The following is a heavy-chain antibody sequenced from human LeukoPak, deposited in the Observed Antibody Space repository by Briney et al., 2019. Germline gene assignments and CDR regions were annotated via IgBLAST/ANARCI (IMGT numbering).Heavy chain of an antibody. Sequence: SETLSLTCTVSGGSISSYYWSWIRQPPGKGLEWIGYIYYSGSTYYNPSLKSRVTISVDTSKNQFSLKLGSVTAADTAVYYCARGRIPLSYWYFDLWGRGTLVTVSS. J-gene: IGHJ2*01. D-gene: IGHD2-21*01. CDR2: IYYSGST. CDR3: ARGRIPLSYWYFDL. CDR1: GGSISSYY. V-gene: IGHV4-59*08.